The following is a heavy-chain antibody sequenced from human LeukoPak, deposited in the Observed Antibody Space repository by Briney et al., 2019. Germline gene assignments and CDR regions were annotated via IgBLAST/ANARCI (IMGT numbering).Heavy chain of an antibody. Sequence: SETLSLTCTVSGYSISSSYYWGWIRQPPGKGLEWIGSIYYSGSTYYNPSLKSRVTISVDTSKNQFSLKLSSVTAADTAVYYCARGLSSSWYFNWFDPWGQGTLVTVSS. CDR2: IYYSGST. V-gene: IGHV4-38-2*02. CDR3: ARGLSSSWYFNWFDP. J-gene: IGHJ5*02. D-gene: IGHD6-13*01. CDR1: GYSISSSYY.